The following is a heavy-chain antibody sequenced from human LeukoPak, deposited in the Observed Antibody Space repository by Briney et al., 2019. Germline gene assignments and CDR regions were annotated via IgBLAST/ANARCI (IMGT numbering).Heavy chain of an antibody. CDR1: GFTFDDYA. D-gene: IGHD4-23*01. CDR3: AKGNRYGGNMEFDY. V-gene: IGHV3-43*02. CDR2: ISGDGGST. Sequence: GGSLRLPCAASGFTFDDYAMHWVRQAPGKGLEWVSLISGDGGSTYYADSVKGRFTISRDNSKNSLYLQMNSLRTEDTALYYCAKGNRYGGNMEFDYWGQGTLVTVSS. J-gene: IGHJ4*02.